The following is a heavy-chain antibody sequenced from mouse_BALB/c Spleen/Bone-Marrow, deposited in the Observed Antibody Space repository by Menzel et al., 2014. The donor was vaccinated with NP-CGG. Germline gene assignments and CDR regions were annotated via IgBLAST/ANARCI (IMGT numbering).Heavy chain of an antibody. CDR3: ARSMIIYFAIDY. CDR1: GYTFTSYT. J-gene: IGHJ4*01. V-gene: IGHV1-4*01. CDR2: INPSSNYT. D-gene: IGHD2-3*01. Sequence: QVQLQQSGAELARPGASLKMSCRTSGYTFTSYTVHWIKQRPGQGLEWIGYINPSSNYTNYNQKFKDKATLTADKSSNTAYMQLSSLTSEDSAVYYCARSMIIYFAIDYWGQGTSVTVSS.